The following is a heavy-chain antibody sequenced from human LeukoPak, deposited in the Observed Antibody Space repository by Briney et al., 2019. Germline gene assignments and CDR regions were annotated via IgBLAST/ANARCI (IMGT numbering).Heavy chain of an antibody. CDR1: GGSISSSSYY. V-gene: IGHV4-39*07. J-gene: IGHJ4*02. CDR3: ATGRDYRTPFDY. CDR2: IYYSGST. D-gene: IGHD4-17*01. Sequence: PSKTLSLTCTVSGGSISSSSYYWGWIRQPPGKGLEWIGSIYYSGSTYYNPSLKSRVTISVDTSKNQFSLKLSSVTAADTAVYYCATGRDYRTPFDYWGQGTLVTVSS.